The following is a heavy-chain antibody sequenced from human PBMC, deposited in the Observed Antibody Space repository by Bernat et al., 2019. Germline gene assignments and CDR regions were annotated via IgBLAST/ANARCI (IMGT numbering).Heavy chain of an antibody. CDR3: ARHGSEWSRDH. CDR2: ISYDGNNK. CDR1: GFTFSASG. Sequence: QVHLVESGGGVVQPGRSLRLSCAASGFTFSASGMDWVRQAPGKGLEWVSLISYDGNNKNYADSVKGRFTISRDNSKNTVYLQMDSLRAEDSAIYYCARHGSEWSRDHGGLGPLVPVPS. J-gene: IGHJ4*02. V-gene: IGHV3-33*01. D-gene: IGHD3-3*01.